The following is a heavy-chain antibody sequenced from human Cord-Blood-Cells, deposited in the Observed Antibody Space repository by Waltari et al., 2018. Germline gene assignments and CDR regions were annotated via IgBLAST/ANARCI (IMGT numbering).Heavy chain of an antibody. CDR1: GYTFTGYY. CDR3: ARDGWEYQLLPLGY. D-gene: IGHD2-2*01. Sequence: QVQLVQSGAEVKKPGASVKVSCKASGYTFTGYYMHWVRQAPGQGLEWMGRINPNRGGTNDAQKFQGRVTMTRDTSISTAYMELSRLRSDDTAVYYCARDGWEYQLLPLGYWGQGTLVTVSS. CDR2: INPNRGGT. J-gene: IGHJ4*02. V-gene: IGHV1-2*06.